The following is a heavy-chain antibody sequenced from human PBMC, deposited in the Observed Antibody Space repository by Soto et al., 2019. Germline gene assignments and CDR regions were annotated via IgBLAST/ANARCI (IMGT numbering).Heavy chain of an antibody. CDR1: GFIFRTHS. V-gene: IGHV3-23*01. CDR3: ARDRGTYYDIPFAVDL. D-gene: IGHD3-9*01. CDR2: ISGSGGTT. J-gene: IGHJ3*01. Sequence: GGSLRLSGAASGFIFRTHSISWLRQAPGKGLGWVSVISGSGGTTYYADSVKGRFTISRDNSKNTLSLQMNSLRAEDTALYYCARDRGTYYDIPFAVDLWGKAKMVTAS.